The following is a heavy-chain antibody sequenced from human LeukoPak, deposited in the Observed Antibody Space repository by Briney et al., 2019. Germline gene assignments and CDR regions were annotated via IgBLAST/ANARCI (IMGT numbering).Heavy chain of an antibody. D-gene: IGHD6-6*01. J-gene: IGHJ4*02. Sequence: TGGSLRLSCAASGFTFSSYSMNWVRQAPGKGLEWVSSISSSSSYIYYADSVKGRFTISRDNAKNSLYLQMNSLRAEDTAVYYCVGSIAANSENFDYWGQGTLVTVSS. CDR1: GFTFSSYS. CDR2: ISSSSSYI. CDR3: VGSIAANSENFDY. V-gene: IGHV3-21*01.